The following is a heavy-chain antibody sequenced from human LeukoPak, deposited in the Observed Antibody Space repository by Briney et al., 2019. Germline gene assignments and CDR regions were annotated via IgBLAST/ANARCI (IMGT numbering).Heavy chain of an antibody. J-gene: IGHJ4*02. Sequence: SETLSLTCTVSGGSISSYYWSWIRQPAGKGLEWIGRIYTSGSTNYNPSLKSRVTMSVDTSKNQFSLKVNSVTATDTALYYRARVVTAAGLDVWGPGILVTISS. V-gene: IGHV4-4*07. CDR2: IYTSGST. D-gene: IGHD6-25*01. CDR1: GGSISSYY. CDR3: ARVVTAAGLDV.